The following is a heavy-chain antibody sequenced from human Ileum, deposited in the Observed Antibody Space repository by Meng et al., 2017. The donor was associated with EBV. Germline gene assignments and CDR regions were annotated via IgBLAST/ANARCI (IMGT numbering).Heavy chain of an antibody. CDR2: IHHTEST. V-gene: IGHV4-4*02. J-gene: IGHJ4*02. CDR1: GGSIRSSNW. D-gene: IGHD3-22*01. Sequence: VQLQESGPGLVKPSGTLSLTCAVSGGSIRSSNWWSWVRQAPGKGLEWIGEIHHTESTNYNPSLKSRVTISVDKSKNQFSLKLSSVTAADTAVYYCARESYSDSSGYYSLDYWGQGSLVTVSS. CDR3: ARESYSDSSGYYSLDY.